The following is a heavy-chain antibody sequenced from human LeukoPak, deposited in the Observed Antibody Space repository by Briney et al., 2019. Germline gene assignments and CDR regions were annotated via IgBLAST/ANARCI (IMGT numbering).Heavy chain of an antibody. CDR2: ITPNSGGT. CDR3: AREAYDSGSFRTDYYYMDV. J-gene: IGHJ6*03. CDR1: GYTFTSYD. V-gene: IGHV1-2*02. Sequence: GASVKVSCKASGYTFTSYDINWVRQATGQGLEWMGWITPNSGGTNYAQRFQGRVTMTRDTSISTAYMELSRLRSDDTAVYYCAREAYDSGSFRTDYYYMDVWGKGTTVTISS. D-gene: IGHD3-10*01.